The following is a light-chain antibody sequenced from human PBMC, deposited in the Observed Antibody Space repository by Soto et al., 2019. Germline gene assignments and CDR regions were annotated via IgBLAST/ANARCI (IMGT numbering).Light chain of an antibody. CDR1: SGDIGAYNY. J-gene: IGLJ3*02. CDR3: CSYAHTSRV. CDR2: DVN. Sequence: QSALTQPRSVSGSPGQSVTFSCTGTSGDIGAYNYVSWYQFHPGKAPKMIIYDVNKRPSGVPDRFSGSKSGNTASLTISWLQADDEADYYCCSYAHTSRVFGGGTKLTVL. V-gene: IGLV2-11*01.